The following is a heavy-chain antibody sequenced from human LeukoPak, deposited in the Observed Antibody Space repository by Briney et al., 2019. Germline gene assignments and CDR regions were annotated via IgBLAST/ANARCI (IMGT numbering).Heavy chain of an antibody. J-gene: IGHJ4*02. Sequence: PGASVKVSCKASGGTFSSYAISWVRQAPGQGLEWMGGIIPIFGTANYAQKFQGRVTITTDEPTSTAYMELSSLRSEDTAVYYCARDLGDFWSGYYPYWGQGTLVTVSS. V-gene: IGHV1-69*05. CDR2: IIPIFGTA. CDR1: GGTFSSYA. D-gene: IGHD3-3*01. CDR3: ARDLGDFWSGYYPY.